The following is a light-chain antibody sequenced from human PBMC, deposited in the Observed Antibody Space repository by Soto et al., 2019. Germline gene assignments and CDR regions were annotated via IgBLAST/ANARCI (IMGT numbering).Light chain of an antibody. Sequence: IQMTQYTSTLSGSVRDRVTITCRASQTISSWLAWYQQKLGKAPKLLIYEASALKSGVPSRFSGSGSGTEFTLTISSLQPDDFATYYCQHDNSYSEAFGQGTKVDIK. CDR1: QTISSW. CDR3: QHDNSYSEA. V-gene: IGKV1-5*03. J-gene: IGKJ1*01. CDR2: EAS.